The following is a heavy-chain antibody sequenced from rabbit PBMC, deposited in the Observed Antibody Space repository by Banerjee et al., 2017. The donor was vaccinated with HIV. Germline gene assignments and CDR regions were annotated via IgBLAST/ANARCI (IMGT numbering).Heavy chain of an antibody. D-gene: IGHD6-1*01. Sequence: QQQLEESGGGLVKPGGTLTLTCKASGIDFSSYYYMCWFRQAPGKGPEWITCIYDGSSDNSYYASWAKGRFTISKTSSTTVTLQMTSLTAADTATYFCARTVSAYSYYTDGYTDYPYPIYFNLWGPGTLVTVS. J-gene: IGHJ4*01. CDR1: GIDFSSYYY. V-gene: IGHV1S45*01. CDR2: IYDGSSDNS. CDR3: ARTVSAYSYYTDGYTDYPYPIYFNL.